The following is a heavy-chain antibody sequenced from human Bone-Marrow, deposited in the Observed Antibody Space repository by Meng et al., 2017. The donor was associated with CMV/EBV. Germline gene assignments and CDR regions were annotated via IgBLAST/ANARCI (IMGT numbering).Heavy chain of an antibody. CDR3: ARGRVIFGVVIAARGWFDP. CDR2: INHRGST. J-gene: IGHJ5*02. D-gene: IGHD3-3*01. V-gene: IGHV4-34*01. CDR1: SFSGYY. Sequence: SFSGYYWSWIRQPPGKGLEWIGEINHRGSTNYNPSLKSRVTISVDTSKNQFSLKLSSVTAADTAVYYCARGRVIFGVVIAARGWFDPWGQGTLVTVSS.